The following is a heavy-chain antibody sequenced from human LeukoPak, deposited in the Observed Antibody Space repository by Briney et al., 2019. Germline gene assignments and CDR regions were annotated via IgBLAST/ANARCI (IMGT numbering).Heavy chain of an antibody. CDR3: ARTRIAAAGNCWFDP. CDR2: IDWDDDK. CDR1: GVSLSTSGMC. J-gene: IGHJ5*02. Sequence: SGPTLVNPTQTLTLTCTFSGVSLSTSGMCVSWIRQPPGKALEWLALIDWDDDKYYSTSLKTRLTISKDPSKNQVVLTMTNMDPVDTATYHCARTRIAAAGNCWFDPWGQGTLVTVSS. V-gene: IGHV2-70*01. D-gene: IGHD6-13*01.